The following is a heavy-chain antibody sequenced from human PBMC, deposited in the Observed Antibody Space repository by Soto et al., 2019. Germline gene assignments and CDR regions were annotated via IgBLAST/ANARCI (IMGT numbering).Heavy chain of an antibody. CDR3: WAEIDDYEGYNF. V-gene: IGHV1-58*02. D-gene: IGHD4-17*01. CDR2: IVVGSGNT. Sequence: QMQLVQSGPEVKKPGTSVKVSCKASGFSFTRSAIQWVRQARGQHLEWIGWIVVGSGNTKYAQKFQERVIITSDKSTSTAYMELSSLRADDPAVYYCWAEIDDYEGYNFWGQGPLVTVSA. J-gene: IGHJ4*02. CDR1: GFSFTRSA.